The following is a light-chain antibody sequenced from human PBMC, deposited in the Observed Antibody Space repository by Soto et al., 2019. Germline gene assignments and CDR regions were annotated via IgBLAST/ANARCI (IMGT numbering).Light chain of an antibody. CDR3: CSYAGSYTWV. Sequence: QSALTQPRSVSGSPGQSVTISCTGTSSDVGGYDYVSWYRQHPGEAPKLMMYDVSKRPSGVPDRFSGSKSGNTASLTISGLQAEDEADYSCCSYAGSYTWVFGGGTKVTVL. CDR2: DVS. V-gene: IGLV2-11*01. J-gene: IGLJ3*02. CDR1: SSDVGGYDY.